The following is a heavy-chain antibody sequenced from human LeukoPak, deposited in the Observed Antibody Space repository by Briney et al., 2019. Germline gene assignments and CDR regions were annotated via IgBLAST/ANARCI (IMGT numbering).Heavy chain of an antibody. CDR3: ARPYCTNGVCYDYDMDV. CDR1: GYTFIGYY. Sequence: ASVKVSCKASGYTFIGYYVHWVRQAPGQGLEWMGWINPNSGGTNYGQKFQGRVTMTRDTSISTAYMEVSRLRSDDTAVYCCARPYCTNGVCYDYDMDVWGQGTTVTVSS. V-gene: IGHV1-2*02. J-gene: IGHJ6*02. D-gene: IGHD2-8*01. CDR2: INPNSGGT.